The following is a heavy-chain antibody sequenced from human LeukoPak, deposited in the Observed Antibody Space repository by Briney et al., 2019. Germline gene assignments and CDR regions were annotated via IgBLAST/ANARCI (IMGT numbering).Heavy chain of an antibody. D-gene: IGHD3-22*01. Sequence: GGSLRLSCAASGFTVSSNYMSWVRQAPGKGLEWVSVIYSGGSTYYADSVKGRFTISRDNSKNTLYLQMNSLRAEDTAVYYCARDPYYDSSGYSGYWGQGTLVTVSS. CDR3: ARDPYYDSSGYSGY. CDR2: IYSGGST. V-gene: IGHV3-53*01. J-gene: IGHJ4*02. CDR1: GFTVSSNY.